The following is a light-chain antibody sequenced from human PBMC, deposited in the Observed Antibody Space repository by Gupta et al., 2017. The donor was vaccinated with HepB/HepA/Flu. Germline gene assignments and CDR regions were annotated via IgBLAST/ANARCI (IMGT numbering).Light chain of an antibody. CDR2: DVS. V-gene: IGLV2-14*03. J-gene: IGLJ1*01. CDR1: SSDVGGYNY. Sequence: QSALTQPASVSGSAGQSITISCTGTSSDVGGYNYVSWYQQHPGNAPKLMIYDVSNRPSGVSNRFSGSKSGNTASLTISGLQAEDEADYYCSSYTSSSTRVFGTGTKVTVL. CDR3: SSYTSSSTRV.